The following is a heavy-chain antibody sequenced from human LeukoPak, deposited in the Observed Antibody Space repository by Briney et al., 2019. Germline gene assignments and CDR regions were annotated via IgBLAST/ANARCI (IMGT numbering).Heavy chain of an antibody. CDR3: ARDRPYYYGSGSYYNGGGDYYYGMDV. CDR2: INSDGSST. CDR1: GFTFSSYW. V-gene: IGHV3-74*01. Sequence: GGSLRLSCAASGFTFSSYWMHWVRQAPGKGLVWVSRINSDGSSTSYADSVKGRFTISRDNAKNTLYLQMNSLRAEDTAVYYRARDRPYYYGSGSYYNGGGDYYYGMDVWGQGTTVTVSS. D-gene: IGHD3-10*01. J-gene: IGHJ6*02.